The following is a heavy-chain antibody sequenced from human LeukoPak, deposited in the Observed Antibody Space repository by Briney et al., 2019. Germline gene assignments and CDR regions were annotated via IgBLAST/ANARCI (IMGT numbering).Heavy chain of an antibody. Sequence: PSETLSLTCGVSGGSLSGYYWSWIRLSPGKGLERIGEINHLGTTNYNPSLKSRVTISEDTSENQFSLKLSSVTVADTAVYYCARGQRLRYYYDRSAFDVWGHGTMVTVSS. J-gene: IGHJ3*01. D-gene: IGHD3-22*01. CDR3: ARGQRLRYYYDRSAFDV. CDR1: GGSLSGYY. CDR2: INHLGTT. V-gene: IGHV4-34*01.